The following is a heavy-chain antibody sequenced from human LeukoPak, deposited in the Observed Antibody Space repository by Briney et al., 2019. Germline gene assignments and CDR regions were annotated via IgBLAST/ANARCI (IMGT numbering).Heavy chain of an antibody. CDR2: IKQDGSKK. D-gene: IGHD5-24*01. CDR3: TRVGYIDEGIDY. CDR1: GFPFSSYW. Sequence: QSGGSLRLSCVASGFPFSSYWMTWVRQAPGKGLERVANIKQDGSKKSYVDSVKGRFTISRDNAKNSLYLQINSLRAEDTAIYYCTRVGYIDEGIDYWGQGTLVTVSS. V-gene: IGHV3-7*04. J-gene: IGHJ4*02.